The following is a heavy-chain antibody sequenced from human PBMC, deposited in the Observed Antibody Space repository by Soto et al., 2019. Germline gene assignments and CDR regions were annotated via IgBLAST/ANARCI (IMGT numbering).Heavy chain of an antibody. Sequence: PGGSLRLSCAASGFTFSSYAMHWFRQAPGKGLEWVAVISYDGSNKYYADSVKGRFTISRDNSKNTLYLQMNSLRAEDTAVYYCARGGNDYGDYGAFDIWGQGTMVTVSS. CDR2: ISYDGSNK. CDR1: GFTFSSYA. CDR3: ARGGNDYGDYGAFDI. J-gene: IGHJ3*02. V-gene: IGHV3-30-3*01. D-gene: IGHD4-17*01.